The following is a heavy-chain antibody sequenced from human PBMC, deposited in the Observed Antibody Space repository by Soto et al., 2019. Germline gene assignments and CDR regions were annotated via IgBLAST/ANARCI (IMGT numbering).Heavy chain of an antibody. D-gene: IGHD3-10*01. CDR3: ARSTMVRGVSIAYWAYGMDV. J-gene: IGHJ6*02. CDR1: GGTFSSYA. Sequence: QVQLVQSGAEVKKPGSSVKVSCKASGGTFSSYAISWVRQAPGQGLEWMGGIIPIFGTANYAQKFQGRVTITADESTSTAYMELSSLRSEDTAVYYCARSTMVRGVSIAYWAYGMDVWGQGTTVTVSS. CDR2: IIPIFGTA. V-gene: IGHV1-69*01.